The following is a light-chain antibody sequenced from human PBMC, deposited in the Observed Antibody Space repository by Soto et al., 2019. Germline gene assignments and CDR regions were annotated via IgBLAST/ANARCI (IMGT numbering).Light chain of an antibody. Sequence: EIVLTQSPATLSLSPGERATLSCRASQYIGSYLDWYQQKPGQAPRLLIYDASTRAAGIPARFSGSGSGTDFTLTISTLESEDFAVYYCQQRDNWPITFGQGTRLEIK. CDR3: QQRDNWPIT. V-gene: IGKV3-11*01. J-gene: IGKJ5*01. CDR1: QYIGSY. CDR2: DAS.